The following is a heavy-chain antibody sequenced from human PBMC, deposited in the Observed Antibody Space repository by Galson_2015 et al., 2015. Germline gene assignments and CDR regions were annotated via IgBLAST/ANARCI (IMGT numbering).Heavy chain of an antibody. Sequence: SVKVSCKVSGYTLTELSMHWVRQAPGKGLEWVGGFDPEDGETIYAQKFQGRVTMTEDTSTDTAYMELSSLRSEDTAVYYCATDHNQGGTTAHYYYGMDVWCQGTTVTVSS. V-gene: IGHV1-24*01. CDR1: GYTLTELS. D-gene: IGHD1-1*01. J-gene: IGHJ6*02. CDR3: ATDHNQGGTTAHYYYGMDV. CDR2: FDPEDGET.